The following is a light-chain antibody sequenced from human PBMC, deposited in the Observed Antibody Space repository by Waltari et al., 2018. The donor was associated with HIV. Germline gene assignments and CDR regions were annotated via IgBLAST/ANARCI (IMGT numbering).Light chain of an antibody. CDR3: AAWDDSLSGHVV. V-gene: IGLV1-47*01. CDR1: SSNIGRNY. CDR2: RSN. J-gene: IGLJ2*01. Sequence: QSVLTQPPSASGTPGQRVTIPCSGSSSNIGRNYVYWYQQRPGTAPKLLIYRSNLRASGVPGRFSGSKSGTSASLAISVLRSEDEADYYCAAWDDSLSGHVVFGGGTKLTVL.